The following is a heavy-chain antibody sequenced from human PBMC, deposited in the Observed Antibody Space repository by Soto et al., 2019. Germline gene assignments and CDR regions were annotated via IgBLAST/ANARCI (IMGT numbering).Heavy chain of an antibody. CDR3: ARSVRGGLCY. D-gene: IGHD1-1*01. J-gene: IGHJ4*02. CDR2: ISSSSSYI. CDR1: GFTFSSYS. Sequence: EVQLVESGGGLVKPGGSLRLSCAASGFTFSSYSMNWVRQAPGKGLEWVSSISSSSSYIYYADSVKGRFTISRDNAKNSLYLQKNSLRAEDTAVYYCARSVRGGLCYWGQGTLVTVSS. V-gene: IGHV3-21*01.